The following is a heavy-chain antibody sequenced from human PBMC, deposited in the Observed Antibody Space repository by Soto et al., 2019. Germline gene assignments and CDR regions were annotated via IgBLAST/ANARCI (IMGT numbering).Heavy chain of an antibody. V-gene: IGHV3-48*01. CDR3: ARDPLIVGGRFDY. J-gene: IGHJ4*02. CDR2: ISSNSDTR. Sequence: GGSLRLSCAASGFTFSSYGMNWVRQAPGKGLEWVSYISSNSDTRYYADSVKGRFTISRDNSKNTLYLQMNSLRAEDTAVYYCARDPLIVGGRFDYWGQGTLVTVSS. D-gene: IGHD1-26*01. CDR1: GFTFSSYG.